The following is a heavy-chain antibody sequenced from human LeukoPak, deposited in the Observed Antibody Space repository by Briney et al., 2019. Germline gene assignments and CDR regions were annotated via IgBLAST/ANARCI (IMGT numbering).Heavy chain of an antibody. J-gene: IGHJ4*02. D-gene: IGHD5-12*01. CDR1: GFSFSRYS. V-gene: IGHV3-48*01. CDR3: ARDGGYSGYDADC. Sequence: GGSLRLSCAASGFSFSRYSMKWVRQAPGKGLEWGSYISDSSAMYYADSVRGRFTISRDNAKNSLFLQMSSLRVEDTGVYYCARDGGYSGYDADCWGPGTLVTVSS. CDR2: ISDSSAM.